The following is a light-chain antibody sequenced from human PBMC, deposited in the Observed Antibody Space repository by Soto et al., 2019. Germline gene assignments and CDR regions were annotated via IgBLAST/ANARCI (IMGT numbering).Light chain of an antibody. CDR2: AAS. V-gene: IGKV1-39*01. J-gene: IGKJ1*01. CDR1: QSISNH. CDR3: QQSYSSPPT. Sequence: DIQMTQSPSCLSASVEDRVIITCRAGQSISNHLNWYQQKPGKAPKXXIFAASSLQSGVPSRFSGSRYGPDFTLTISSLQTEDFATYYCQQSYSSPPTFGQGTKVDIK.